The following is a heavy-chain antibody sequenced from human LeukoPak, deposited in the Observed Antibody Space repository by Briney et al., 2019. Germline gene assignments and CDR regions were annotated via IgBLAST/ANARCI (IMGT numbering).Heavy chain of an antibody. J-gene: IGHJ4*02. D-gene: IGHD5-24*01. CDR3: ARGGKGNADGYNQALNY. CDR2: INPSGGST. CDR1: GYTFTTYY. V-gene: IGHV1-46*01. Sequence: ASVKVSCEASGYTFTTYYIHWVRQAPGQGLEWMGIINPSGGSTSYAQKFRGRVTMTRGTSTSTVYMELSSLRSEDTAVYYCARGGKGNADGYNQALNYWGQGTLVTVSS.